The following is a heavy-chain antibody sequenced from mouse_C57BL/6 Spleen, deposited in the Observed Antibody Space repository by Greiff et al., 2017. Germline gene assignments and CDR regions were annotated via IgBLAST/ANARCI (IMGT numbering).Heavy chain of an antibody. J-gene: IGHJ3*01. CDR2: IDPENGDT. CDR1: GFNIKDDY. CDR3: LYPAFAY. V-gene: IGHV14-4*01. D-gene: IGHD1-1*01. Sequence: EVKLVESGAELVRPGASVKLSCTASGFNIKDDYMHWVKQRPEQGLEWIGWIDPENGDTEYASKFQGKATITADTSSNTAYLQLSSLTSEDTAVYYCLYPAFAYWGQGTLVTVSA.